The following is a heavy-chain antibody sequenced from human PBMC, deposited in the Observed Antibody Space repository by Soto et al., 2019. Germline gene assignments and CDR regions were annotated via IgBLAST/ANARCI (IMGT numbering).Heavy chain of an antibody. D-gene: IGHD4-17*01. CDR2: IYYSGST. CDR1: GGSISSGGYY. CDR3: ASHRTVTTFLHSYFDY. V-gene: IGHV4-31*03. J-gene: IGHJ4*02. Sequence: TLSLTCTVSGGSISSGGYYWSWIRQHPGKGLEWIGYIYYSGSTYYNPSLKSRVTISVDTSKNQFSLKLSSVTAADTAVYYCASHRTVTTFLHSYFDYWGQGTLVTVSS.